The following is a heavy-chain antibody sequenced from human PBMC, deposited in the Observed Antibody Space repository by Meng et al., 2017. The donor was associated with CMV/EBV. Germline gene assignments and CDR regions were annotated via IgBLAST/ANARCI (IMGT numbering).Heavy chain of an antibody. V-gene: IGHV5-51*01. J-gene: IGHJ4*02. CDR2: IYPGDSDT. CDR3: ALFLIVPGDY. Sequence: GGSLRLSCKGSGYSFTSYWIGWVRQMPGKGLEWMGIIYPGDSDTRYSPSFQGQVTISADKSISTAYLQWSSLKASDTAMYYCALFLIVPGDYWGQGTLVTVSS. D-gene: IGHD3-22*01. CDR1: GYSFTSYW.